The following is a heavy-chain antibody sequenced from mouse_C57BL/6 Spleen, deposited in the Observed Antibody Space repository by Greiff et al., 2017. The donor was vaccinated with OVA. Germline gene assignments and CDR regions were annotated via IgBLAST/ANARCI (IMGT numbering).Heavy chain of an antibody. CDR3: ARDYGNPWYFDV. CDR1: GYTFTSYG. V-gene: IGHV1-81*01. CDR2: IYPRSGNT. D-gene: IGHD2-1*01. J-gene: IGHJ1*03. Sequence: VQLQQSGAELARPGASVKLSCKASGYTFTSYGISWVKQRTGQGLEWIGEIYPRSGNTYYNEKFKGKATLTADKSSSTAYMELRSLTSEDSAVYFCARDYGNPWYFDVWGTGTTVTVSS.